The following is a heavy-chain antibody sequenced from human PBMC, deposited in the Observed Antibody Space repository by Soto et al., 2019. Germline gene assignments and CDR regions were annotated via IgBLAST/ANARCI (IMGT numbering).Heavy chain of an antibody. Sequence: EVQLVESGGGLVQPGGSLRLSCAASGFTFSSYRMHWVRQAPGKGLVWVSHISTDGSYTTYADSVKGRFTISRDNAKKTLYLQMNSLRAEDTAVYYCARGGWGWGQGTMVTVSS. D-gene: IGHD1-26*01. V-gene: IGHV3-74*01. J-gene: IGHJ3*01. CDR2: ISTDGSYT. CDR3: ARGGWG. CDR1: GFTFSSYR.